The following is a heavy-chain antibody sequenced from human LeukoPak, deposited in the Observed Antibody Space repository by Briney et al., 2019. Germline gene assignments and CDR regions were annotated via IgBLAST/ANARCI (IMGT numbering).Heavy chain of an antibody. CDR2: IYYSGST. J-gene: IGHJ3*02. V-gene: IGHV4-39*07. CDR1: GGSISSSSYY. Sequence: SETLSLTCTVSGGSISSSSYYWGWIRQPPGKGLEWIGSIYYSGSTYYNPSLKSRLTISVDTSKNQFSLKLTSVTAADTAVYYCARDRYFDWFHAFDIWGQGTMVTVSS. CDR3: ARDRYFDWFHAFDI. D-gene: IGHD3-9*01.